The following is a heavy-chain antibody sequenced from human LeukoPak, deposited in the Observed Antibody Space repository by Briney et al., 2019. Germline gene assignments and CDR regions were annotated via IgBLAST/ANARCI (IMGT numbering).Heavy chain of an antibody. V-gene: IGHV3-23*01. J-gene: IGHJ4*02. Sequence: GGSLRLSCAASGFTFSSSAMSWVRQAPGKGLEWVSAISNNGGYTYYADSVQGRFTISRDNSKSTLCLQMNSLRAEDTAVYYCARGRPHGNDYRGQGTLVTVSS. CDR2: ISNNGGYT. CDR1: GFTFSSSA. CDR3: ARGRPHGNDY. D-gene: IGHD4-23*01.